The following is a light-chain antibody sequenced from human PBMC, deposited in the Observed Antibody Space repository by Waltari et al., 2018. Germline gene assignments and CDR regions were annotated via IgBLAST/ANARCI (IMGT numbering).Light chain of an antibody. J-gene: IGKJ4*01. Sequence: DIQMTQSPSTLSASVGARVTITCRASQIISTWLAWYQQKPGKAPKLLIYQASGLESGVPSRFSGSGSGTEFTLTISSLQPDDFATYYCQQYNDDPLTFGGGTKVEIK. V-gene: IGKV1-5*03. CDR2: QAS. CDR3: QQYNDDPLT. CDR1: QIISTW.